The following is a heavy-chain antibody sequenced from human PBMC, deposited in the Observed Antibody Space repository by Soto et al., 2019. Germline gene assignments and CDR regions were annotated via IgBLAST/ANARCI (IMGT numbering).Heavy chain of an antibody. CDR2: ISGSDGNT. CDR3: VRDWSGRSCPCVDV. V-gene: IGHV3-23*01. Sequence: WGSLRLSCAASGFTXSXYXXXXXXXXXGKGLEWVSTISGSDGNTYYADSVKGRFTISRDNSRNSLFLQMNSLRAEDTALYYCVRDWSGRSCPCVDVWGQGTTVTVSS. CDR1: GFTXSXYX. J-gene: IGHJ6*02. D-gene: IGHD3-3*01.